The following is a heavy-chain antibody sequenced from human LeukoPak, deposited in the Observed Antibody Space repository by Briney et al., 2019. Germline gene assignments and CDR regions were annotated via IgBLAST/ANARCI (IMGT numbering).Heavy chain of an antibody. J-gene: IGHJ4*02. CDR3: ARHSGYDSPFDY. Sequence: GESLKISCKGSGYTFTSYWIGWVRQMPGKGLDWMGIIYPGDSDTRYSPSFQGQVTISADKSITTAYLQWSSLKDSDTAMHYCARHSGYDSPFDYWGQGTLVTVSS. V-gene: IGHV5-51*01. D-gene: IGHD5-12*01. CDR2: IYPGDSDT. CDR1: GYTFTSYW.